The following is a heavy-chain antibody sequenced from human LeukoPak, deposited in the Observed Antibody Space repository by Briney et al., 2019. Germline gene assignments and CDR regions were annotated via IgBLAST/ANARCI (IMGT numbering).Heavy chain of an antibody. J-gene: IGHJ4*02. V-gene: IGHV3-7*01. CDR1: GFTFSSYG. D-gene: IGHD1-26*01. CDR3: AREGYSGSYSGY. CDR2: IKQDGSEK. Sequence: PGGSLRLSCAASGFTFSSYGMHWVRQAPGKGLEWVANIKQDGSEKYYVDSVKGRFTISRDNAKNSLYLQMNSLRAEDTAVYYCAREGYSGSYSGYWGQGTLVTVSS.